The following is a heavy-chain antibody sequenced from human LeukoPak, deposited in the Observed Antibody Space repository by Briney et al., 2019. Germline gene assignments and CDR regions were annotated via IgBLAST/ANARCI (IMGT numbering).Heavy chain of an antibody. CDR1: GGSFSGYY. Sequence: SETLSLTCAVYGGSFSGYYWSWIRQPPGKGLEWIGEINHSGSTNYNPSLKRRVTISVDTSKNQFSLKLSSVTAADTAVYYCASIPGIAAAGEVDYWGQGTLVTVSS. V-gene: IGHV4-34*01. CDR2: INHSGST. D-gene: IGHD6-13*01. J-gene: IGHJ4*02. CDR3: ASIPGIAAAGEVDY.